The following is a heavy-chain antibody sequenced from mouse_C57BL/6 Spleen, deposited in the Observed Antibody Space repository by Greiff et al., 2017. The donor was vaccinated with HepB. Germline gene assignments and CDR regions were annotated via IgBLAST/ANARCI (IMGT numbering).Heavy chain of an antibody. V-gene: IGHV1-18*01. CDR2: INPNNGGT. CDR3: ARPTDSSGSFDY. J-gene: IGHJ2*01. D-gene: IGHD3-2*02. Sequence: EVQLQQSGPELVKPGASVKIPCEASGYTFTDYNMDWVKQSHGKSLEWIGDINPNNGGTIYNQKFKGKAKLTVDKSSSTAYMELPSLTSDDTAVYDCARPTDSSGSFDYWGQGTTLTVSS. CDR1: GYTFTDYN.